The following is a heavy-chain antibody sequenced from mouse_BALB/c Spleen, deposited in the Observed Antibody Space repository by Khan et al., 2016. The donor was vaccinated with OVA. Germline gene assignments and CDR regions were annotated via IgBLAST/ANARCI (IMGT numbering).Heavy chain of an antibody. D-gene: IGHD2-1*01. Sequence: QVQLQQSGPGLVAPSQSLSITCTVSGFSLTTYGIHWVRQPPGKGLEWLIVIWSDGASTYNSALKSRLSISKDNSKSQAFLKMNSLQTDDTAMYYGARGNFYAMDYWGQGTSVTVSS. V-gene: IGHV2-6*02. CDR2: IWSDGAS. J-gene: IGHJ4*01. CDR1: GFSLTTYG. CDR3: ARGNFYAMDY.